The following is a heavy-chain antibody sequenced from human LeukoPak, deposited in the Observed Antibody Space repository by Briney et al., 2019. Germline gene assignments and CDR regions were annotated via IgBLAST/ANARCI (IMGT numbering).Heavy chain of an antibody. V-gene: IGHV3-21*01. J-gene: IGHJ4*02. CDR1: GFTFSSYS. D-gene: IGHD6-13*01. Sequence: GGSLRLSCAASGFTFSSYSMNWVRQAPGKGLEWVSSISSSSSYIYYADSVKGRFTISRDNAENSLSLQMNSLRADDTAVYYCARVRGSSWYNDYWGQGTLVTVSS. CDR2: ISSSSSYI. CDR3: ARVRGSSWYNDY.